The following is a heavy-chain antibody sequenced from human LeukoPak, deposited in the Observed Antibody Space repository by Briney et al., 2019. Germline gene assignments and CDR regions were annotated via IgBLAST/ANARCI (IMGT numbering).Heavy chain of an antibody. CDR3: AREGYYGSGSYLPYYCYGMDV. D-gene: IGHD3-10*01. V-gene: IGHV3-30*04. J-gene: IGHJ6*02. CDR2: ISYDGSNK. CDR1: GFTFSSYA. Sequence: PGGSLRLSCAASGFTFSSYAMHWVRQAPGKGLEWVAVISYDGSNKYYADSVKGRFTISRDNSKNTLYLQMNSLRAEDTAVYYCAREGYYGSGSYLPYYCYGMDVWGQGTTVTVSS.